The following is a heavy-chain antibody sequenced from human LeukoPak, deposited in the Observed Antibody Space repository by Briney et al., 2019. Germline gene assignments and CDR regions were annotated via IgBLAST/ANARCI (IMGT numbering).Heavy chain of an antibody. D-gene: IGHD3-9*01. J-gene: IGHJ3*02. V-gene: IGHV5-10-1*01. CDR2: IDPDDSYT. Sequence: GEPLKISCKGSGYSFTSYWISWVRQMPGKGLEWMERIDPDDSYTNYSPSFQGHVTISADKSITTAYLQWSSLKASDTAMYYCARPTLRYFVGGPSANDAFDIWGQGTMVTVSS. CDR3: ARPTLRYFVGGPSANDAFDI. CDR1: GYSFTSYW.